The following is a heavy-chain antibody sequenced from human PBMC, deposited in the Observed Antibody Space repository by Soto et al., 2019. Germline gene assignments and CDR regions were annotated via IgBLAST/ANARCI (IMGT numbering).Heavy chain of an antibody. CDR3: ARHRGYYDILTGYYTELNFDY. J-gene: IGHJ4*02. CDR1: GGSISSSCYY. CDR2: IYYSGTT. Sequence: PSETLSLTCTVSGGSISSSCYYWGWIRQPPGKGLVWIGSIYYSGTTYYNPSLKSRVTISVDTSKNQFSLKLSSVTAAETAVYYCARHRGYYDILTGYYTELNFDYWGQGTLVTVSS. D-gene: IGHD3-9*01. V-gene: IGHV4-39*01.